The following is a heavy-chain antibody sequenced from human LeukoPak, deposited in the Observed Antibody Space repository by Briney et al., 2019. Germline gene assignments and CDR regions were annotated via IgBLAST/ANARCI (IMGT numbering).Heavy chain of an antibody. J-gene: IGHJ4*02. CDR1: GFTFSSYG. Sequence: GRSLRLSCAASGFTFSSYGMYWVRQAPGKGLEWVAVISYDGSNKYYADSVKGRFTISRDNSKNTLYLQMNSLRAEDTAVYYCATSHLKYYFDYWGQGTLVTVSS. CDR2: ISYDGSNK. CDR3: ATSHLKYYFDY. V-gene: IGHV3-30*03.